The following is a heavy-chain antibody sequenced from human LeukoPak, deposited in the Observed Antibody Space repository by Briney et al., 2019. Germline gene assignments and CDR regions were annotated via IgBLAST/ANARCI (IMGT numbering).Heavy chain of an antibody. CDR3: ARTMVRGIIPRYFFDY. V-gene: IGHV2-70*11. CDR2: IDWDDAK. D-gene: IGHD3-10*01. CDR1: GFSLSTSGMC. J-gene: IGHJ4*02. Sequence: SGPTLVNPTQTLTLTCTFSGFSLSTSGMCVSWIRQPPGKALEWLARIDWDDAKYYSTSLKTRLTISKDTSKNQVVLIMTNMDPVDTATYYCARTMVRGIIPRYFFDYWGQGTLVTVPS.